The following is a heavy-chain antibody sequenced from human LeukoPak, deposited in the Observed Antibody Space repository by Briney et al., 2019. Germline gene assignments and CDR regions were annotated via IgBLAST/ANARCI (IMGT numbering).Heavy chain of an antibody. V-gene: IGHV3-30*04. J-gene: IGHJ4*02. CDR1: GFTFSSYA. D-gene: IGHD3-9*01. CDR2: ISFDGSNK. CDR3: ARGAPSGILSSPFDY. Sequence: PGGSLRLSCAASGFTFSSYAMHWVRQAPGKGLEWVAVISFDGSNKYNADSVKGRFTISRDNSKNTLYLQMNSLRAEDTAAYYCARGAPSGILSSPFDYWGQGTLVTVSS.